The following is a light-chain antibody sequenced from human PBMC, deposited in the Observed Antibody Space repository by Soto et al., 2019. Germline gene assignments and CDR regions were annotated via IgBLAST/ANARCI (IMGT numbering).Light chain of an antibody. J-gene: IGLJ1*01. CDR2: EVN. Sequence: QSALTQPPSASGSPGQSVTISCTGTSSDVGGYNYVSWYQQNPGKVPKLMIYEVNKRPSGVPDRFSGSKSGNTASLTVSGPQAEDEADYYCTSYAGSNNVFGTGTKLTVL. CDR3: TSYAGSNNV. V-gene: IGLV2-8*01. CDR1: SSDVGGYNY.